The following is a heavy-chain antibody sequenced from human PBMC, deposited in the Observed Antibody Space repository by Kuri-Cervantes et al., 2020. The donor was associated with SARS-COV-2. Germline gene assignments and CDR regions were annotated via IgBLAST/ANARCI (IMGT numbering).Heavy chain of an antibody. Sequence: GGSLMTSLSASGFTFSFYGMDWVRQAPGKGLEWVGVISYDGSARYYGESVKGRFTISRDNSKNTLYLQLNRLTPEATGVYYCAKPSVDRVYSWFAPWGQGTLVTVSS. CDR1: GFTFSFYG. V-gene: IGHV3-30*18. CDR2: ISYDGSAR. D-gene: IGHD5/OR15-5a*01. CDR3: AKPSVDRVYSWFAP. J-gene: IGHJ5*02.